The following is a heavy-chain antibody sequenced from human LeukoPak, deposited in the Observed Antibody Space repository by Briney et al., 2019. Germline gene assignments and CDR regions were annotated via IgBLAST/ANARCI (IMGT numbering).Heavy chain of an antibody. CDR2: SNAGNGNT. J-gene: IGHJ3*02. D-gene: IGHD3-10*01. CDR3: ARGSPTHFYGSGTFYKSRGQLNT. Sequence: ASVKVSCKASGYTFTSYAMHWVRQAPGQRLEWMGWSNAGNGNTKYSQEFQGRVTITRDTSASTAYMELISLRSGDMAVYYCARGSPTHFYGSGTFYKSRGQLNTWGQGTMVTVSS. V-gene: IGHV1-3*02. CDR1: GYTFTSYA.